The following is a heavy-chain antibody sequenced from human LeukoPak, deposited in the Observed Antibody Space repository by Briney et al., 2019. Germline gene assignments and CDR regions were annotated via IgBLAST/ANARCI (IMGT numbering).Heavy chain of an antibody. J-gene: IGHJ4*02. CDR1: GFTVSSNY. V-gene: IGHV3-66*01. CDR3: ARGSSIDSSWSL. CDR2: IYSGGNT. Sequence: PGGSLRLSCAASGFTVSSNYMSWVRQASGKGLEWVSIIYSGGNTYYADSVKGRFTISRDNSKNTLYLQMNSLRAEDTAVYYCARGSSIDSSWSLWGQGTLVTVSS. D-gene: IGHD6-13*01.